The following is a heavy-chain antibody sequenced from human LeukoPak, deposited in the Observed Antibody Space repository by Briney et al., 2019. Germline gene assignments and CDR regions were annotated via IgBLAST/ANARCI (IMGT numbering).Heavy chain of an antibody. CDR3: AKERYSSGWYIGY. J-gene: IGHJ4*02. CDR2: ISGSGGST. CDR1: GFTFSSYA. V-gene: IGHV3-23*01. Sequence: GGSLRLSCPASGFTFSSYAMSWVRQAPGKGLEWVSAISGSGGSTYYADSVNGRSTISRDNSKDTLHLQMDSLRGEDTAVYYCAKERYSSGWYIGYWGQGTLVTVSS. D-gene: IGHD6-19*01.